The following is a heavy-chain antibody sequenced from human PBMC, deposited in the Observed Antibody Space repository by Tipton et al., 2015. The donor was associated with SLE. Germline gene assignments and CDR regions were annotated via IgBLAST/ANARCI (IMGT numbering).Heavy chain of an antibody. Sequence: TLSLTCTVSGGSISNYYWSWIRQPPGKGLEWIGYIYYSGSINYNPSLKSRVTISVDTSKNQFSLNLSSVTAADTAVYYCARWRFGARGDAFDFWGQGTMVTVSS. V-gene: IGHV4-59*08. D-gene: IGHD3-10*01. CDR3: ARWRFGARGDAFDF. J-gene: IGHJ3*01. CDR1: GGSISNYY. CDR2: IYYSGSI.